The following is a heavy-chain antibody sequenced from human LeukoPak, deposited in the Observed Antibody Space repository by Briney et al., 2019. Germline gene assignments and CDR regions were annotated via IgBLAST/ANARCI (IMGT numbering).Heavy chain of an antibody. Sequence: PGGSLRLSCAASGFTFSSYAMNWVRQAPGKGLEWVSSISSSSSYIYYADSVKGRFTISRDNAKNSLYLQMNSLRAEDTAVYYCARDSDPTGTPHYWGQGTLVTVSS. CDR2: ISSSSSYI. CDR1: GFTFSSYA. J-gene: IGHJ4*02. V-gene: IGHV3-21*01. D-gene: IGHD1-1*01. CDR3: ARDSDPTGTPHY.